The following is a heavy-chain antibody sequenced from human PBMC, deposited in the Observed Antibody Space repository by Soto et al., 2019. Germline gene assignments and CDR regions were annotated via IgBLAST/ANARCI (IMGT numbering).Heavy chain of an antibody. CDR2: ISSSSSYI. J-gene: IGHJ3*02. CDR3: ARRLYGSGSYAFDI. CDR1: GFTFSSYS. D-gene: IGHD3-10*01. V-gene: IGHV3-21*01. Sequence: EVQLVESGGGLVKPGGSLRLSRAASGFTFSSYSMNWVRQAPGKGLEWVSSISSSSSYIYYADSVKGRFTISRDNAKNSLYLQMNSLRAEDTAVYYCARRLYGSGSYAFDIWGQGTMVTVSS.